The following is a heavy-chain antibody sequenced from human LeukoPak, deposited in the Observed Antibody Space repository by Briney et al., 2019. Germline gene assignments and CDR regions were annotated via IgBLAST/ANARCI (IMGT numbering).Heavy chain of an antibody. J-gene: IGHJ4*02. CDR3: AKDAQSTTVATKFDY. CDR1: GFTFDDYA. D-gene: IGHD4-23*01. Sequence: PGGSLRLSCAASGFTFDDYAMHWVRQAPGKGLEWVSGINWNSNSIGYADSVKGRFTISRDNAKNSLYLQMNSLRAEDTALYYCAKDAQSTTVATKFDYWGQGTLATVSS. CDR2: INWNSNSI. V-gene: IGHV3-9*01.